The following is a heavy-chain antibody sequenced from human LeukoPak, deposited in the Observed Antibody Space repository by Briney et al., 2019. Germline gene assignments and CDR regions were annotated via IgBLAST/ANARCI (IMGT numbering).Heavy chain of an antibody. Sequence: AGGSLRLSCAASGLTFSSYSMNWVRQAPGKGLEWVSSISSSSSYIYYADSVKGRFTISRDNAKNSLYLQMNSLRAEDTAVYYCARAGGYCSSTSCQLLGYWGQGTLVTVSS. D-gene: IGHD2-2*01. V-gene: IGHV3-21*01. J-gene: IGHJ4*02. CDR3: ARAGGYCSSTSCQLLGY. CDR2: ISSSSSYI. CDR1: GLTFSSYS.